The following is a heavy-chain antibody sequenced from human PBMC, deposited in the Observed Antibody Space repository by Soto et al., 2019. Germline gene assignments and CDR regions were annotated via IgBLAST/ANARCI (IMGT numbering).Heavy chain of an antibody. V-gene: IGHV4-61*01. CDR2: ISYTGDT. CDR3: ERIVVGATVDL. CDR1: GDSVSTDRYF. Sequence: KSSETLSLTCSVSGDSVSTDRYFWTWIRQPPGKGLEWIAYISYTGDTNYNPSLKSRVTISIDTSRNQFSLTLTSVTAADTAVYFCERIVVGATVDLWGQGSLVTVSS. D-gene: IGHD1-26*01. J-gene: IGHJ5*02.